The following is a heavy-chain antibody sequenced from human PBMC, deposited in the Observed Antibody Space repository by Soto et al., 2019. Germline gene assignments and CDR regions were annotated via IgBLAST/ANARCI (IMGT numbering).Heavy chain of an antibody. CDR2: IIPIVGTT. CDR3: AGIQPYDYVDY. J-gene: IGHJ4*02. V-gene: IGHV1-69*08. D-gene: IGHD3-16*01. Sequence: QVQLVQSGAEVKKPGSSVKVSCKASGGTFSSYIISWVRQAPGQGLEWMGRIIPIVGTTNYALKLQGRVTVTAAKSTSTAYMELSSLRSEDTAVYYCAGIQPYDYVDYWGQGTLVTVSS. CDR1: GGTFSSYI.